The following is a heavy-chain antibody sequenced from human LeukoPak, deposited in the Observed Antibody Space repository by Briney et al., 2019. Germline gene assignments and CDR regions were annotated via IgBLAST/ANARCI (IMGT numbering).Heavy chain of an antibody. J-gene: IGHJ4*02. Sequence: ASVKVSCKASGYTFTSYDINWVRQATGQGLEWMGWMNPNSGNTGYAQKFQARVTITRNTSISTAYMELSSLRSEDTAVYYCARVDLGDTAMVNYWGQGTLVTVSS. CDR3: ARVDLGDTAMVNY. D-gene: IGHD5-18*01. CDR1: GYTFTSYD. V-gene: IGHV1-8*03. CDR2: MNPNSGNT.